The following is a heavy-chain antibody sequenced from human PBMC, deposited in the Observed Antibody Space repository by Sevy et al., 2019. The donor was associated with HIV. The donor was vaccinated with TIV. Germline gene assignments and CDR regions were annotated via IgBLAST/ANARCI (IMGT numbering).Heavy chain of an antibody. CDR3: ARVRRTTEGDLFDY. CDR2: IYHSGST. J-gene: IGHJ4*02. D-gene: IGHD4-4*01. V-gene: IGHV4-30-2*01. Sequence: SETLSLTCAVSGGSISSGGYSWSWIRQPPGKGLEWIGYIYHSGSTYYNPSLKSRVTISVDRSKNQFSLKLSSVTAADTAVYYCARVRRTTEGDLFDYWGQGTLVTVSS. CDR1: GGSISSGGYS.